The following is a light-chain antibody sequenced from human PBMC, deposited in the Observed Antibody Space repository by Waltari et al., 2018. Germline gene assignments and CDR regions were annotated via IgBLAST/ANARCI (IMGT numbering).Light chain of an antibody. Sequence: SSGLTQDPAVSVALGQTIRFTCQGDSLRTSYASWYQVKSGQAPILVTYGKDKRPSGSPDRISGYSSGTTSSLTITGAQAEDEADYYCSSRNGRANEVVFAGGTKVTVL. V-gene: IGLV3-19*01. CDR1: SLRTSY. CDR2: GKD. CDR3: SSRNGRANEVV. J-gene: IGLJ3*02.